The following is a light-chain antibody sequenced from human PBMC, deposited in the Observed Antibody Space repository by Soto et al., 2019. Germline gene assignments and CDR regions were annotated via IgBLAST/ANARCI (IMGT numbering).Light chain of an antibody. CDR2: EVS. Sequence: QSALTQPASVSGSPGQSITISCTGTSSDVAGSKYVSWYQHHPGKAPKLMIYEVSNRPSGVSNRFSGSKSGNTASLTISGLQAEDEADYYCSSYTPSSTEVFGTGTKLTVL. CDR3: SSYTPSSTEV. J-gene: IGLJ1*01. CDR1: SSDVAGSKY. V-gene: IGLV2-14*01.